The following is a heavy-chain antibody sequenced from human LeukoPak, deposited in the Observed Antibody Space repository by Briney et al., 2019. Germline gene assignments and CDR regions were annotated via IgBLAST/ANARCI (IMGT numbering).Heavy chain of an antibody. Sequence: ASVNVSCKASGYIFTGYYMHWVRQAPGQGLEWMGWINPNSGGTNYAQKFQGRVTMTRDTSISTAYMELSRLRSDDTAVYYCARGRRWLDPLDYWGQGTLVTVSS. V-gene: IGHV1-2*02. CDR2: INPNSGGT. J-gene: IGHJ4*02. D-gene: IGHD6-19*01. CDR3: ARGRRWLDPLDY. CDR1: GYIFTGYY.